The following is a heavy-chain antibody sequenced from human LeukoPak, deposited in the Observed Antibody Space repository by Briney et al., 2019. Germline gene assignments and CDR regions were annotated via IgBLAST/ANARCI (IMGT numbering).Heavy chain of an antibody. V-gene: IGHV1-18*04. CDR2: ISAYNGNT. J-gene: IGHJ4*02. Sequence: GASVKVSCKASGYTFTSYGISWVRQAPGQGLEWMGWISAYNGNTNYAQKLQGRVTMTTDTSTSTAYTELRSLRSDDTAVYYCARDRRYYGDYVDYWGQGTLVTVSS. CDR1: GYTFTSYG. D-gene: IGHD4-17*01. CDR3: ARDRRYYGDYVDY.